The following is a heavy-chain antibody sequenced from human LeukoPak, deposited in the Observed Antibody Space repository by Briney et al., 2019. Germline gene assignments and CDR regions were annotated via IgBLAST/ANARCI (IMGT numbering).Heavy chain of an antibody. CDR1: GYTFTDYY. V-gene: IGHV1-2*02. Sequence: ASVKVSCKPSGYTFTDYYMHWVRQAPGQGLEWMGWINPDTGVTNCAQKFQGRVTMTRDTSITTAYMELSRLTSDDSAVYYCARDGALDYWGQGTLVTVSS. CDR3: ARDGALDY. D-gene: IGHD3-16*01. CDR2: INPDTGVT. J-gene: IGHJ4*02.